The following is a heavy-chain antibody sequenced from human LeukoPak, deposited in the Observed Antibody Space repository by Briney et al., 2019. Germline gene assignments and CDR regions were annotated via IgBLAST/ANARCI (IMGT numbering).Heavy chain of an antibody. CDR2: INPNTGGT. CDR3: ASYPRYSSSPPFDY. J-gene: IGHJ4*02. V-gene: IGHV1-2*02. CDR1: GYIFTGQD. D-gene: IGHD6-6*01. Sequence: ASVKVSCKASGYIFTGQDMHWVRQAPAQGLEWMGWINPNTGGTHYAQRFQGRVTMTRDTSISTAYMELRSLRSDDTAVYYCASYPRYSSSPPFDYWGQGTLVTVSS.